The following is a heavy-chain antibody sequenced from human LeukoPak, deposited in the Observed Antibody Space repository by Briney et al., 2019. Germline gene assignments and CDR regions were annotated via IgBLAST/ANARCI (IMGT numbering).Heavy chain of an antibody. V-gene: IGHV3-7*01. Sequence: AGGSLRLSCAASGFTFSSYWMSWVRQAPGKGLEWMASIKQDGSEKYYVDSVKGRFTISRDNAKNSLYLQMNSLRAEDTALYYCARAPGEGWFDPWGQGTLVTVSS. J-gene: IGHJ5*02. CDR1: GFTFSSYW. CDR2: IKQDGSEK. CDR3: ARAPGEGWFDP. D-gene: IGHD4-17*01.